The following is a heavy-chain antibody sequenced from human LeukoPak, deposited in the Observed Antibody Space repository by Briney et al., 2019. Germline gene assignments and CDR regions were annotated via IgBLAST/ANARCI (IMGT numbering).Heavy chain of an antibody. CDR3: ARDPNARPGSYYNDDY. Sequence: GGSLRLSCAASGFTFSSSWMSWLRQAPGKGREGGADIKEDGSAKYYVDSVKGRFTISRDNAKNSLYLQMNSLRAEDTAVYYCARDPNARPGSYYNDDYWGQGTLVTVSS. CDR1: GFTFSSSW. CDR2: IKEDGSAK. V-gene: IGHV3-7*01. J-gene: IGHJ4*02. D-gene: IGHD3-10*01.